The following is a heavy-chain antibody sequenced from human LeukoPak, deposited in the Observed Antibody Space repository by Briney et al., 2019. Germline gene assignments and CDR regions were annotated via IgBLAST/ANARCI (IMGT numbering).Heavy chain of an antibody. V-gene: IGHV3-30*03. J-gene: IGHJ4*02. CDR2: ISYDGSTK. Sequence: GGSLRLSCAASGFTFSRFGMHWVRQAPGKGLEWVAVISYDGSTKYYADSVKGRFTISRDNSKNTLYLQMNSLTVHDTAVYYCATSLRPGGGNSFLLDYWGQRILVTVSS. CDR3: ATSLRPGGGNSFLLDY. CDR1: GFTFSRFG. D-gene: IGHD4-23*01.